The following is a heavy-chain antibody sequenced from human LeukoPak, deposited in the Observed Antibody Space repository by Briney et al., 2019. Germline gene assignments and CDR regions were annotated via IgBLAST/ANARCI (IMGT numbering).Heavy chain of an antibody. D-gene: IGHD6-19*01. CDR2: ISGSGDNT. V-gene: IGHV3-23*01. CDR1: GFTFSSYA. Sequence: GGSLRLSCAASGFTFSSYAMSWVRQVPGKGLEWVSVISGSGDNTYYADSVKGRFTISRDNSKNMLYLQMNSLRAEDTAVYYCAKQSRSSGWYPIDYWGQGTLVTVSS. J-gene: IGHJ4*02. CDR3: AKQSRSSGWYPIDY.